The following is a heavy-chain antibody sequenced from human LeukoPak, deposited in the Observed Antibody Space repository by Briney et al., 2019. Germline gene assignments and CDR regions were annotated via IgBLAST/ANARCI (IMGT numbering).Heavy chain of an antibody. J-gene: IGHJ4*02. CDR3: AKVPGDYGPV. CDR1: GFTFSSYS. CDR2: ISSRSSTI. D-gene: IGHD4/OR15-4a*01. V-gene: IGHV3-48*01. Sequence: PGGSLRLSCAASGFTFSSYSMNWVRQAPGKGLEWVSYISSRSSTIYYADSVKGRFTISRDNAKNSLYLQMNSLRAEDTAVYYCAKVPGDYGPVWGQGTLVTVSS.